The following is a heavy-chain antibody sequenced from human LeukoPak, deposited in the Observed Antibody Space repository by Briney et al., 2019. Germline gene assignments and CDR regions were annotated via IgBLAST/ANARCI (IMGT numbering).Heavy chain of an antibody. V-gene: IGHV3-23*01. CDR1: GFTFSSYA. D-gene: IGHD3-3*01. J-gene: IGHJ4*02. CDR2: ISGSGGST. CDR3: AKDPWKFFGVVTPRVPFDY. Sequence: GGSLRLSCAASGFTFSSYAMSSVRQAPGKGLEWVSAISGSGGSTYYADSVKGRFTISRDNSKNTLYLQMNSLRAEDTAVYYCAKDPWKFFGVVTPRVPFDYWGQGTLVTVSS.